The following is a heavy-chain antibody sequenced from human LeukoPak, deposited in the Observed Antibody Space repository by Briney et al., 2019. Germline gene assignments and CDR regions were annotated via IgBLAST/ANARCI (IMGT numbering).Heavy chain of an antibody. D-gene: IGHD3-10*01. J-gene: IGHJ4*02. Sequence: SEPLFLTCAFYGGSFSDYYWSWIRQPPGKGEEWSGEINHSGSTNYHPSLKSRVTISVDTSKNQFSLKLSSVTAADTAVYYCARIDGAGSYLLDYWGQGTMVTVSS. CDR2: INHSGST. V-gene: IGHV4-34*01. CDR3: ARIDGAGSYLLDY. CDR1: GGSFSDYY.